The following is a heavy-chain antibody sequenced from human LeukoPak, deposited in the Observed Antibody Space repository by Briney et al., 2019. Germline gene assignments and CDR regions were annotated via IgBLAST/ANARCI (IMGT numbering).Heavy chain of an antibody. D-gene: IGHD6-13*01. V-gene: IGHV3-73*01. CDR1: GFTFSGSA. Sequence: GGSLRLSCAASGFTFSGSALHWVRQASGNGLEWVGRIRSKANNYATAYAASVKGRFTISRDDSKNTAYLQMNSLKTEDTAVYYCTRPNRDSTSWTGFDPWGQGTLVTVSS. CDR3: TRPNRDSTSWTGFDP. CDR2: IRSKANNYAT. J-gene: IGHJ5*02.